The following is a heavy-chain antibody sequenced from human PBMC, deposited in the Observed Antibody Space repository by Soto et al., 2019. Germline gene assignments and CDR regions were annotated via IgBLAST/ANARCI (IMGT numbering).Heavy chain of an antibody. J-gene: IGHJ5*02. CDR3: TKGDSSGYFDPSAGYSTPDH. Sequence: EVQLFESGGGLVEPGESLRLSCAASGFIFKDFAMSWVRQAPGKGLEWVSTITTSDDTTYSADSVRGGFTISRDNSANTLFLQMSSLRGDDTATYYCTKGDSSGYFDPSAGYSTPDHWGQGTLVTVSS. CDR2: ITTSDDTT. CDR1: GFIFKDFA. D-gene: IGHD2-15*01. V-gene: IGHV3-23*01.